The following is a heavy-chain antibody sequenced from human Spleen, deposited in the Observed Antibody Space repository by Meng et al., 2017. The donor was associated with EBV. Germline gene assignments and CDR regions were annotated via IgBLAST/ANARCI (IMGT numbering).Heavy chain of an antibody. J-gene: IGHJ4*02. CDR3: ARTLRERLFDWF. CDR2: INHVGST. Sequence: QGQLQQWGAGLLKPSETLSLPCAVYGGSFSDYYWSWIRQPPGKGLEWIGEINHVGSTNYNPSLKSRVIMSVDTSKNQFSLRLSSVTAADAAVYYCARTLRERLFDWFWSQGTLVTVSS. V-gene: IGHV4-34*01. D-gene: IGHD3-9*01. CDR1: GGSFSDYY.